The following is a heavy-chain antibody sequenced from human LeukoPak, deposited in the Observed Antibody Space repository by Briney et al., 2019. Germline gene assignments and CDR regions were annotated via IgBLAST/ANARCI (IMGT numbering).Heavy chain of an antibody. Sequence: PGGSLRLSCAVSGFTFSSYAMHWVRQAPGKGLEWVAVISYDGSNKYYADSVKGRFTISRDNSKNTLYLQMNSLRAEDTAVYYCSRDLRGRDDYWGQGILVIVSS. V-gene: IGHV3-30-3*01. CDR1: GFTFSSYA. D-gene: IGHD5-24*01. CDR3: SRDLRGRDDY. CDR2: ISYDGSNK. J-gene: IGHJ4*02.